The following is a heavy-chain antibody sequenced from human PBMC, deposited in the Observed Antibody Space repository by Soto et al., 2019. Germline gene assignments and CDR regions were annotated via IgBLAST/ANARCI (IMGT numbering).Heavy chain of an antibody. CDR2: IYHSGAS. CDR3: VRDLGTGTDY. CDR1: GDSITSRNW. J-gene: IGHJ4*02. Sequence: QVQLQESGPGLVKPSGTLSLTCAVSGDSITSRNWWSWVRQAPGKGLEWIGEIYHSGASTYNPSLKSRTTMSVDPSNLHFSLKLTSVTAADAAVYFCVRDLGTGTDYWGRGTLVTVAS. D-gene: IGHD1-1*01. V-gene: IGHV4-4*02.